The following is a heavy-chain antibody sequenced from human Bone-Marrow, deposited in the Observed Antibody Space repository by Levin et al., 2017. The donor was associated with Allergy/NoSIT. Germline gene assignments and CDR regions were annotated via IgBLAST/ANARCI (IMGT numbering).Heavy chain of an antibody. CDR3: ARNRIIVSGGNDDYYGMDV. Sequence: NSSETLSLTCSVSGGSVSSGTYYWSWIRRPPGKGLEWIGYINYRGVTKYNPSLKSRVTISVDTSKNEFSLKVTSVIAADTAVYYCARNRIIVSGGNDDYYGMDVWGQGTTVTVSS. V-gene: IGHV4-61*01. J-gene: IGHJ6*02. CDR1: GGSVSSGTYY. D-gene: IGHD3-9*01. CDR2: INYRGVT.